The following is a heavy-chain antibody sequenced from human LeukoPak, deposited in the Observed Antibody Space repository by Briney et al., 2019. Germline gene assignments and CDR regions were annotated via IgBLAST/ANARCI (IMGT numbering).Heavy chain of an antibody. V-gene: IGHV4-4*02. CDR1: GGSISSSNW. CDR3: ARDLVVVVPAAIGGYYYYGMDV. CDR2: IYHSGST. D-gene: IGHD2-2*02. J-gene: IGHJ6*02. Sequence: SETLSLTCAVSGGSISSSNWWSWVRQPPGKGLEWIGEIYHSGSTNYNPSFKSRVTISVDKSKNQFSLKLSSVTAADTAVYYCARDLVVVVPAAIGGYYYYGMDVWGQGTTVTVSS.